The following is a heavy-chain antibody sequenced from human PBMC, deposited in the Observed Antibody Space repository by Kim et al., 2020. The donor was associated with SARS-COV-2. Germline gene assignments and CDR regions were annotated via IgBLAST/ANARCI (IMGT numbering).Heavy chain of an antibody. CDR3: AKVSGGFGGNLGSGY. Sequence: VKGPFTISRDNSKNTLYLQMNRLRAEDTAVFYCAKVSGGFGGNLGSGYWGQGTLVTVSS. D-gene: IGHD2-15*01. V-gene: IGHV3-23*01. J-gene: IGHJ4*02.